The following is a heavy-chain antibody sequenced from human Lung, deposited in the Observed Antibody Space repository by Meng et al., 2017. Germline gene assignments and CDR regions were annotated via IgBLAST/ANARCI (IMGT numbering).Heavy chain of an antibody. Sequence: QPGKAGGGLLPAGGVLRLSCAASGFTFSTHWMHWVRQAPGKGLEWVSRITGDGSSTIYADSVQGRFTMSRDNAKNTLSLQMNSLRAEDTAVYYCARGGVTTDDWGQGTLVTVSS. CDR1: GFTFSTHW. CDR3: ARGGVTTDD. CDR2: ITGDGSST. V-gene: IGHV3-74*01. D-gene: IGHD4-17*01. J-gene: IGHJ4*02.